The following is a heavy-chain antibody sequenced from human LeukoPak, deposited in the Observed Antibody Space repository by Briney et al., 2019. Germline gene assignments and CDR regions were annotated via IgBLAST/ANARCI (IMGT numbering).Heavy chain of an antibody. V-gene: IGHV4-34*01. CDR3: ARRRRDGYSRYFAY. D-gene: IGHD5-24*01. Sequence: SETLSLTCALYGGSFSGYYWSWIREPPAKGLEWIGEINHSRRTNYMPSLKRRVTISVDTSMNQFSLKLSSVSATDTAVYYCARRRRDGYSRYFAYWGQGALVTVSS. CDR1: GGSFSGYY. J-gene: IGHJ4*02. CDR2: INHSRRT.